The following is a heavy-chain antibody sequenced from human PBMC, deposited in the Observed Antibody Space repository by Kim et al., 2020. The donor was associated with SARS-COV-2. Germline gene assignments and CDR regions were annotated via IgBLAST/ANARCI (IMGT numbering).Heavy chain of an antibody. D-gene: IGHD3-22*01. CDR3: AKAFYYYDSSGHNLGD. CDR2: ISYDGSNK. J-gene: IGHJ4*02. Sequence: GGSLRLSCAASGFTFSSYGMHWVRQAPGKGLEWVAVISYDGSNKYYADSVKGRFTISRDNSKNTLYLQMNSLRAEDTAVYYCAKAFYYYDSSGHNLGDWGQGTLVTVSS. V-gene: IGHV3-30*18. CDR1: GFTFSSYG.